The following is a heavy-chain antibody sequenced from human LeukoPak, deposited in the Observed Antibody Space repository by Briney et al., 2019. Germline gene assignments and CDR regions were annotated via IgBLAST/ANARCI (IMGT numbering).Heavy chain of an antibody. J-gene: IGHJ4*02. CDR1: GGSISSSSYY. Sequence: PSETLSLTCTVSGGSISSSSYYWGWIRQPPGKGLEWIGSIYYSGSTYYNPSLKSRVTISVDTSKNQFSLKLSSVTAADTAVYYCARHTDVVAGEFDYWGQGTLVTVSS. V-gene: IGHV4-39*01. CDR3: ARHTDVVAGEFDY. CDR2: IYYSGST. D-gene: IGHD2-21*01.